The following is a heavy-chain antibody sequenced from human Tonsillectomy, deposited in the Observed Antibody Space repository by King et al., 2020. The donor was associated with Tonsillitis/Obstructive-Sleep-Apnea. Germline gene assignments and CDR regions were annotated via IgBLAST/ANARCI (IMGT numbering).Heavy chain of an antibody. V-gene: IGHV3-53*01. D-gene: IGHD1-20*01. CDR3: AGDTTSITAWGY. J-gene: IGHJ4*02. CDR1: GFSVSSNY. CDR2: IYTGDRT. Sequence: VQLVESGGGLIQPGGSLTLSCAASGFSVSSNYMSWVRQAPGKGLEWVSAIYTGDRTDYADSMKGRFNISRDSSTNTLFLQMNSLRVEDTAMYYCAGDTTSITAWGYWGQGTLVTVSS.